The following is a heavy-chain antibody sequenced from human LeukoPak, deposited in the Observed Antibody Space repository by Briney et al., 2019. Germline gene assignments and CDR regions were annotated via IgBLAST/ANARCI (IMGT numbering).Heavy chain of an antibody. CDR2: ISYGGTT. CDR3: ARDLGFFDIDY. J-gene: IGHJ4*02. CDR1: GGSISRSTYY. Sequence: SETLSLTCTVSGGSISRSTYYWGWIRQPPGKGLDWIGSISYGGTTYYNPSLESRVTISVDTSRNQFSLKVSSVTAAGTAVYYCARDLGFFDIDYWGQGILVTVSS. V-gene: IGHV4-39*07. D-gene: IGHD3-9*01.